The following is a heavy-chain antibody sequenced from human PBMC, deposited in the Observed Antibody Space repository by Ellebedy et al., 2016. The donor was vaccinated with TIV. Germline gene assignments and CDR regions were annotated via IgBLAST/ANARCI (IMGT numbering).Heavy chain of an antibody. CDR1: GLTFSNNA. CDR2: ISDSGSTT. V-gene: IGHV3-23*01. Sequence: PGGSLRLSCAASGLTFSNNAMSWVRQAPGKGLEWVSAISDSGSTTYYADSVKGRFTISRDDSKNKLYLQMKSLRADDSATYYCGRDAVTGNGRWDWLDPWGRGSLVTVSS. D-gene: IGHD2-21*02. J-gene: IGHJ5*02. CDR3: GRDAVTGNGRWDWLDP.